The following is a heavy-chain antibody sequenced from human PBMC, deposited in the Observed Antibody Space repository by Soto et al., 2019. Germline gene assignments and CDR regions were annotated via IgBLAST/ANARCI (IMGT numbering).Heavy chain of an antibody. CDR3: ATTRVGPCSSSICFSGIFDGMDV. CDR1: GFTISNYG. J-gene: IGHJ6*02. Sequence: LSLSCAASGFTISNYGMHWVRQAPGKGLEWVAVISYDGTITYYADSGKSRFTISRDNTKNTLYLQMNSLRTEDTAVYYCATTRVGPCSSSICFSGIFDGMDVWGQGTTVTVSS. D-gene: IGHD2-2*01. CDR2: ISYDGTIT. V-gene: IGHV3-30-3*01.